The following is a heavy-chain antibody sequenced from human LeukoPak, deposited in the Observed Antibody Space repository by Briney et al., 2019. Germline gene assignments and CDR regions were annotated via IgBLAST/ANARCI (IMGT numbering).Heavy chain of an antibody. CDR2: IWYDGSNK. J-gene: IGHJ4*03. CDR3: AKALAVADSYFDC. CDR1: GFTFSSYG. Sequence: GGSLRLSCAASGFTFSSYGMHWVRQAPGKGLEWVAVIWYDGSNKYYADAVKGRFTISRDNSKNTLYLQMNSLRAEDTAVYYCAKALAVADSYFDCWGQGTLVTVSS. D-gene: IGHD6-19*01. V-gene: IGHV3-33*06.